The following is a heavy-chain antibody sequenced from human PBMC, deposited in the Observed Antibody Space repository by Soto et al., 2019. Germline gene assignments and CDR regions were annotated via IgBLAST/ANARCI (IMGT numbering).Heavy chain of an antibody. V-gene: IGHV1-46*01. Sequence: QVQLVQSGAEVRKPGASVKVSCKASGYTFTSYNIHWVRQAPGQGLEWMAIIYARGGSTTYAQNLQGSVTVTRDTSTSTVYMELSSLRSDDTATYFCFRGDFDDYEKEGRHWGQGTLVTVSS. D-gene: IGHD4-17*01. J-gene: IGHJ4*02. CDR1: GYTFTSYN. CDR2: IYARGGST. CDR3: FRGDFDDYEKEGRH.